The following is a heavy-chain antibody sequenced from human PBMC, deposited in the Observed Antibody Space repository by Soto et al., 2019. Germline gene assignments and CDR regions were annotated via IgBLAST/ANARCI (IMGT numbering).Heavy chain of an antibody. CDR3: SRDPYGRNGGSI. D-gene: IGHD4-17*01. CDR2: ISSSSSYI. J-gene: IGHJ3*02. CDR1: GFTFSSDS. Sequence: GGSLRLSSAASGFTFSSDSMIWVRRAPGKGLEWVSSISSSSSYIYYADSVKGRFTISRDNAKNSLYLQMNSLRAEDTVVYYGSRDPYGRNGGSIWGQGRMGTVSS. V-gene: IGHV3-21*01.